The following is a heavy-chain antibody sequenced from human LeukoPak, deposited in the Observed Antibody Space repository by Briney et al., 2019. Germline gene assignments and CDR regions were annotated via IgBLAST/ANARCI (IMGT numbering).Heavy chain of an antibody. CDR2: ISWNSGSI. Sequence: PGGSLRLSCAASGFTFDDYAMHWVRQAPGKGLGWVSGISWNSGSIGYADSVKGRFTISRDNAKNSLYLQMNSLRAEDTALYYCAKDTSSSYHYYYYMDVWGKGTTVTVSS. J-gene: IGHJ6*03. V-gene: IGHV3-9*01. CDR3: AKDTSSSYHYYYYMDV. D-gene: IGHD6-6*01. CDR1: GFTFDDYA.